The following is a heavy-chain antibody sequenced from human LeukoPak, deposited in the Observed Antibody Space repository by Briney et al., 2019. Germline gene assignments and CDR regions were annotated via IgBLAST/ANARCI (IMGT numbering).Heavy chain of an antibody. CDR2: INTDGSSA. V-gene: IGHV3-74*01. CDR3: ARDVRYSYGL. Sequence: PGGSLRLSCAASGFTFSSYWMHWVRQAPGKGLVWVSRINTDGSSASYADSVKGRFTISRDNARKSVYLQMNSLRVEDTAVYYCARDVRYSYGLWGQGTMVTVSS. CDR1: GFTFSSYW. J-gene: IGHJ3*01. D-gene: IGHD5-18*01.